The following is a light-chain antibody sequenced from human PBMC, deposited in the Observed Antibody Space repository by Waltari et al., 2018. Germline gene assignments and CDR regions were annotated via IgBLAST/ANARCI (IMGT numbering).Light chain of an antibody. CDR3: QQSYSTPPT. V-gene: IGKV1-39*01. CDR2: EAS. Sequence: DIQMTQSPSSLSASVGDRVTITCRASQSISSYLNWYQQKPGKAPKLLIYEASSLQSRVPSRFSGSRSGTDFTLTISSLQPEDFATYYCQQSYSTPPTFGQGTKVEIK. CDR1: QSISSY. J-gene: IGKJ1*01.